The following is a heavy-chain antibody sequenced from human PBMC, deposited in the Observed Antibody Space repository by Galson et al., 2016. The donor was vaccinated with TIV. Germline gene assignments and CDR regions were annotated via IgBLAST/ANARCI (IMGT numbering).Heavy chain of an antibody. CDR3: ARMVYGDYPPRFYYDS. Sequence: PALVKPTQTLTLTRTFSGFSLSTNEMCVGWIRRPPGKALEWLARTDWDDDIYYNTSLKTRLTISKDTSKNQVVFKMTNVDPTDTGTYYCARMVYGDYPPRFYYDSWGQGALVTVSS. CDR1: GFSLSTNEMC. J-gene: IGHJ4*02. CDR2: TDWDDDI. V-gene: IGHV2-70*11. D-gene: IGHD2-21*02.